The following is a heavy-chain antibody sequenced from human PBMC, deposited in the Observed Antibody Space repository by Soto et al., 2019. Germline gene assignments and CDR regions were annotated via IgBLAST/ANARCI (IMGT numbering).Heavy chain of an antibody. D-gene: IGHD3-3*01. J-gene: IGHJ4*02. V-gene: IGHV3-53*01. Sequence: GGSLRLSCAASGFSVSSDYMSWVRQAPGKGLEWVSVIYSADRTYYADSVKGRFSISRDISKNTLYLQMNSLRDEDTAIYYCAAAPWSGSYWGQGTLVTVS. CDR3: AAAPWSGSY. CDR2: IYSADRT. CDR1: GFSVSSDY.